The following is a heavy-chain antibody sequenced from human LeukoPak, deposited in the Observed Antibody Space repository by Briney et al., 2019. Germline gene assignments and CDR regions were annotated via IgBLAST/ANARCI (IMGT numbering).Heavy chain of an antibody. D-gene: IGHD6-19*01. V-gene: IGHV3-21*01. CDR2: LSSSRSYI. CDR1: GFSFSDYS. J-gene: IGHJ4*02. CDR3: ARDSVLGYSSGWYRLEHFDY. Sequence: TGGSLRLSCAASGFSFSDYSMIWVRQAPGKGLEWVSSLSSSRSYIYYADSVKGRFTISRDNAKNSLYLEMNSLRAGDTAVYYRARDSVLGYSSGWYRLEHFDYWGQGTLVTVSS.